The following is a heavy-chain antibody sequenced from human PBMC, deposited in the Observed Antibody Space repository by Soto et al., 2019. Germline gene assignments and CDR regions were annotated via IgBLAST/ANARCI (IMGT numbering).Heavy chain of an antibody. CDR3: ASRERVDAFDI. CDR2: IIPILGSA. CDR1: GGTFSSYS. Sequence: QVQLVQSGAEVKQPGSSVKVSCKASGGTFSSYSITWGRQAPGQGLEWMGGIIPILGSANYAQKFQDRVTITADESTTTTYMELSSLRSEDAAMYFCASRERVDAFDIWGQGTMVTVSS. V-gene: IGHV1-69*01. J-gene: IGHJ3*02.